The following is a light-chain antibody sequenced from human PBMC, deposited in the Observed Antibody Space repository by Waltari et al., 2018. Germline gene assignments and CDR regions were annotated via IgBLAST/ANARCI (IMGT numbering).Light chain of an antibody. Sequence: DIQMPQSPSSLSASIGDRVTIPCRASYAFTNSLAWYQQKPGKAPKLLLYAASRLESGVPSRFSGSGSGTDYTLTISSLQPEDFANYYCQQYWSIPWTFGQGTKVEI. V-gene: IGKV1-NL1*01. J-gene: IGKJ1*01. CDR1: YAFTNS. CDR2: AAS. CDR3: QQYWSIPWT.